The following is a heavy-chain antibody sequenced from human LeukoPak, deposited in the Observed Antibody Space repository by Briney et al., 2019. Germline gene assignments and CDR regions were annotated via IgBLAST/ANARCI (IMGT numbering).Heavy chain of an antibody. J-gene: IGHJ6*02. D-gene: IGHD2-2*01. Sequence: GGSLRLSCAASGFTFDDYTMHWVRQAPGKGLEWVSLISWDGGSTYYADSVKGRFTISRDNSKNSLYLQMNSLRTEDTALYYCAKAIYCSSTSCYWTREDYGMDVWGQGTTVTVSS. CDR3: AKAIYCSSTSCYWTREDYGMDV. V-gene: IGHV3-43*01. CDR2: ISWDGGST. CDR1: GFTFDDYT.